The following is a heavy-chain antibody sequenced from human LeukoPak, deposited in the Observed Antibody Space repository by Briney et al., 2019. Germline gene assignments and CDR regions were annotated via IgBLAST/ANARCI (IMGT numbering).Heavy chain of an antibody. D-gene: IGHD5-12*01. CDR3: ALIVATMGNFDY. V-gene: IGHV3-9*01. CDR2: IGWNGGRI. Sequence: PGRSLRLSCVASGFTFNDYAMHWVRQAPGKGLEWVSGIGWNGGRINYADSVKGRFTISRDNSKNTLYLQMNSLRAEDTAVYYCALIVATMGNFDYWGQGTLVTVSS. CDR1: GFTFNDYA. J-gene: IGHJ4*02.